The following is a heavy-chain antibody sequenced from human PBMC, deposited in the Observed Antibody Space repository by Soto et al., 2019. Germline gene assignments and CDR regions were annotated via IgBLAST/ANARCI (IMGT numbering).Heavy chain of an antibody. CDR1: GGSFSGYY. CDR2: INHSGST. J-gene: IGHJ3*02. CDR3: AKTGDIVVEGGAFDI. D-gene: IGHD2-2*01. V-gene: IGHV4-34*01. Sequence: SETLSLTCAVYGGSFSGYYWIWIRQPPGKGLEWIGEINHSGSTNYNPSLKSRVTISVDTSKNQFSLKLSSVTAADTAVYYCAKTGDIVVEGGAFDIWGQGTMVTVSS.